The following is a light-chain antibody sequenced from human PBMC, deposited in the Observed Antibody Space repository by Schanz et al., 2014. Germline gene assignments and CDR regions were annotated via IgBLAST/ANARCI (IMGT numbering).Light chain of an antibody. CDR3: NSYTTSSTVV. J-gene: IGLJ2*01. CDR2: DVT. V-gene: IGLV2-14*01. CDR1: SGDIGSYNL. Sequence: QSALTQPASVSASPGQSITISCTGTSGDIGSYNLVSWYQQHPGKVPKLVMYDVTNRPSGVSNRFSGSKSGNTASLTISGRQAEDEADYYCNSYTTSSTVVFGGGTKLTVL.